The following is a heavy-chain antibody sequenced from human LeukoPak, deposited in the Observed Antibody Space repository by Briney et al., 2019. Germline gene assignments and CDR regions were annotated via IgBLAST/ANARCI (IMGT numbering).Heavy chain of an antibody. D-gene: IGHD6-6*01. V-gene: IGHV3-74*01. CDR2: ISPTGSTT. Sequence: GGSLRLSCTASGFSFSGHWMHWARQLPGKGLDWVSRISPTGSTTSYADSVKGRFTVSRDNAKNTLYLQVNNLRAEDRAVYYCARGPNSNWSGLDFWGQGTLLTVSS. J-gene: IGHJ4*02. CDR3: ARGPNSNWSGLDF. CDR1: GFSFSGHW.